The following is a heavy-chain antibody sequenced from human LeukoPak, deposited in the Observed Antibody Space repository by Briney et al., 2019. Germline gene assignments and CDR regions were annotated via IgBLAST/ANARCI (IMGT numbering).Heavy chain of an antibody. CDR1: GFTFSTYW. Sequence: GGTLRLSCGASGFTFSTYWMSWVREAPGKGLEWVSSISSSSSYIYYADSVKGRFTISRDNAKNSLYRQMNSLRAEDTAVYYCARVTYYYDSSGYYLDYWGQGTLVTVSS. CDR2: ISSSSSYI. V-gene: IGHV3-21*01. J-gene: IGHJ4*02. CDR3: ARVTYYYDSSGYYLDY. D-gene: IGHD3-22*01.